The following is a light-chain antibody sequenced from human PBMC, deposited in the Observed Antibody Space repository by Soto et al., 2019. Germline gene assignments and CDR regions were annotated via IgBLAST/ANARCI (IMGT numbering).Light chain of an antibody. J-gene: IGLJ2*01. CDR1: SSDIGGYNY. CDR3: NSYTTSSTVA. CDR2: EVS. V-gene: IGLV2-14*01. Sequence: QSALTQSASVSGSPGQSITISCTGTSSDIGGYNYVSWYQQHPDKAPKLMIFEVSNRPSGVSNRFSGSKSGNTASLTISGLLPEDEADYYCNSYTTSSTVAFGGGTQLTVL.